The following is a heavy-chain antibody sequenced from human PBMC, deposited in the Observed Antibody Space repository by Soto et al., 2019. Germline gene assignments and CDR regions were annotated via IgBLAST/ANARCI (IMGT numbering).Heavy chain of an antibody. CDR3: ARGYDSRVGDY. CDR1: GFTFSSYA. CDR2: ISYDGSNK. J-gene: IGHJ4*02. Sequence: GGSLRLSCAASGFTFSSYAMHWVRQAPGKGLEWVAVISYDGSNKYYADSVKGRFTISRDNSKNTLYLQMNSLRAEDTAVYYCARGYDSRVGDYWGQGTLVTVSS. D-gene: IGHD3-22*01. V-gene: IGHV3-30-3*01.